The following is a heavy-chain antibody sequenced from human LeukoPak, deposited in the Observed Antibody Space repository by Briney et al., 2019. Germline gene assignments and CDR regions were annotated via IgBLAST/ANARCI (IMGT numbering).Heavy chain of an antibody. J-gene: IGHJ3*02. CDR2: ISAYNGNT. CDR1: GYTFTSYG. D-gene: IGHD3-22*01. CDR3: ARDLNPRYCYDSSGYYFDAFDI. Sequence: ASVKVSCKASGYTFTSYGISWVRQAPGQGLEWMGWISAYNGNTNYAQKLQGRVTMTTDTSTSTAYMELRSLRSDDTAVYYCARDLNPRYCYDSSGYYFDAFDIWGQGTMVTVSS. V-gene: IGHV1-18*01.